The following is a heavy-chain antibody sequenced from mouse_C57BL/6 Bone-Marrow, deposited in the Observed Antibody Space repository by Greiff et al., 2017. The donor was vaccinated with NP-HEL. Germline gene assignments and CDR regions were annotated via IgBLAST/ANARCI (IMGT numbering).Heavy chain of an antibody. CDR1: GFSITSGDY. CDR2: ISYDGSN. Sequence: EVKLMESGPGLVKPSQSLSLTCSVTGFSITSGDYWNWIRQFPGNKLEWMGYISYDGSNNYTPSLNNRISITRDTSKHQFFLKLNSVTTEDTATYYWESEYFDYWGQGTTLTVSS. J-gene: IGHJ2*01. CDR3: ESEYFDY. V-gene: IGHV3-6*01.